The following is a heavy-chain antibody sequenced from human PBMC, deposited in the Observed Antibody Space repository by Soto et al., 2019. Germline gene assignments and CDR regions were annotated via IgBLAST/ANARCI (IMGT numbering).Heavy chain of an antibody. V-gene: IGHV4-30-4*01. CDR2: IHNSGSP. D-gene: IGHD3-16*01. Sequence: PSETLSLTCSVSGASIYNGGYFWSWIRQSPGKGLEWIGHIHNSGSPYNNPSLKSRVTISVDTSKNQFSLKLGSVNAEDTAVYYCARGGTPIDYWGQGTLVTVS. J-gene: IGHJ4*02. CDR1: GASIYNGGYF. CDR3: ARGGTPIDY.